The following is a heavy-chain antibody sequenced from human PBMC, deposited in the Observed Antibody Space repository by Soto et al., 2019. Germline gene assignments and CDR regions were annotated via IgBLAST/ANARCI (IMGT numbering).Heavy chain of an antibody. J-gene: IGHJ4*02. V-gene: IGHV3-23*01. D-gene: IGHD6-25*01. CDR2: ISDNGANT. CDR1: GFTFSNYA. Sequence: EVQMLESGGGVVRPGGSLRLSCIASGFTFSNYAMSWVRQAPGKGLEWVSTISDNGANTFIGDSMKDHFDISRDNSKNTVFLPLSTVRAEDTAIYYCARAIGADSFDYWGQGTPVTVSS. CDR3: ARAIGADSFDY.